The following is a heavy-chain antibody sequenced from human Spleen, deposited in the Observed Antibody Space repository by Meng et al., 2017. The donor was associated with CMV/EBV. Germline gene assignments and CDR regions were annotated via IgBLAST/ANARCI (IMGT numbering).Heavy chain of an antibody. CDR2: IIPILGIA. CDR1: GGTFSSYT. V-gene: IGHV1-69*02. CDR3: ARVTSSTPFDY. Sequence: SVKVSCKASGGTFSSYTISWVRQAPGQGLEWMGRIIPILGIANYAQKFQGRVTITADKSTSTAYMELSRLTSDDTAVYSCARVTSSTPFDYWGPGTLVTVSS. D-gene: IGHD2-2*01. J-gene: IGHJ4*02.